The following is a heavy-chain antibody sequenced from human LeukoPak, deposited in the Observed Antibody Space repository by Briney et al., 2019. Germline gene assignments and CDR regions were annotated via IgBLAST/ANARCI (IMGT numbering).Heavy chain of an antibody. V-gene: IGHV3-30*18. Sequence: GGSLRLSCAASGFSFISYGMYCVRQAPGKGLECVGVISDDGRRKDYADSVRGRFTISRDNSKDTLYLQMNSLRAEDTAVYYCAKRPSDYGDYVTYFDYWGQGTLVTVSS. CDR2: ISDDGRRK. J-gene: IGHJ4*02. CDR3: AKRPSDYGDYVTYFDY. D-gene: IGHD4-17*01. CDR1: GFSFISYG.